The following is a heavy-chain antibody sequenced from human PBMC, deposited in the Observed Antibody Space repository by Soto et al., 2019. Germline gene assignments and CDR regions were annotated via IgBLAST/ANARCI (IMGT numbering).Heavy chain of an antibody. CDR1: GFTFSRYY. V-gene: IGHV3-74*01. D-gene: IGHD3-22*01. Sequence: PGGSLRLSCAASGFTFSRYYMHWVRQAPGKGLMWVSHINGGGSRTTYADSVKGRFTISRDNAKNSLYLQMNSLRAEDTAVYYCAGSNQYYYDSSGYYFRWVESVAFDIWGQGTMVTVSS. J-gene: IGHJ3*02. CDR3: AGSNQYYYDSSGYYFRWVESVAFDI. CDR2: INGGGSRT.